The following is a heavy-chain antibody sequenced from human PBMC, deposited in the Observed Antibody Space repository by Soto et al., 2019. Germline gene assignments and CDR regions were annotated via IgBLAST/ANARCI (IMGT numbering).Heavy chain of an antibody. V-gene: IGHV3-21*01. D-gene: IGHD2-8*01. CDR1: GLTFSSYS. CDR3: AFRFCTNGICHFDY. CDR2: ISSSGTFI. J-gene: IGHJ4*02. Sequence: PGGSLRLSCAASGLTFSSYSMNWVRQAPGKGLEWVSSISSSGTFIYYADSVKGRFTISRDNAKNSLYLQMNSLRAEDTAVYYCAFRFCTNGICHFDYWCRGTLVTVAS.